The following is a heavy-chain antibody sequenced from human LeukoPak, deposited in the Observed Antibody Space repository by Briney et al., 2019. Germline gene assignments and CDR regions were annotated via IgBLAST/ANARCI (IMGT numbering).Heavy chain of an antibody. Sequence: PSETLSLTCAVYGGSFSGYYWSWIRQPPGKGLEWIGEINHSGSTNYNPSLKSRVAISVDTSKNQFSLKLSSVTAADTAVYYCARGIGSGSYYDAFDIWGQGTMVTVSS. J-gene: IGHJ3*02. CDR1: GGSFSGYY. D-gene: IGHD3-10*01. CDR2: INHSGST. CDR3: ARGIGSGSYYDAFDI. V-gene: IGHV4-34*01.